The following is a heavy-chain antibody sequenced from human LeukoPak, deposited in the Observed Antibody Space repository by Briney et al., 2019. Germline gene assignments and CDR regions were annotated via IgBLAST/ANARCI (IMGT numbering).Heavy chain of an antibody. CDR1: GFTFSNFE. D-gene: IGHD1-26*01. J-gene: IGHJ4*02. V-gene: IGHV3-48*03. CDR3: ARDLSGSYYD. CDR2: ITTSGSTT. Sequence: PGGSLRLSCAASGFTFSNFEMNWVRQAPGKGLEWVSFITTSGSTTYYADSVKGRFTISRDNSKNTLYLQMNSLRAEDTAVYYWARDLSGSYYDWGQGTLVTVSS.